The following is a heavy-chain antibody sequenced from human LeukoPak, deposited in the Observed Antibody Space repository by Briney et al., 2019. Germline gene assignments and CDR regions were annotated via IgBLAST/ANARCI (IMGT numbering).Heavy chain of an antibody. CDR2: IYYSGST. Sequence: PSETLSLTCTVSGGSISSYYWSWIRQPPGKGLEWIGYIYYSGSTNYNPSLKSRVTISVDTSKNQFSLKLSSVTAADTAVYYCAIAGEWELLPFPFDYWGQGTLVTVSS. CDR1: GGSISSYY. V-gene: IGHV4-59*01. D-gene: IGHD1-26*01. J-gene: IGHJ4*02. CDR3: AIAGEWELLPFPFDY.